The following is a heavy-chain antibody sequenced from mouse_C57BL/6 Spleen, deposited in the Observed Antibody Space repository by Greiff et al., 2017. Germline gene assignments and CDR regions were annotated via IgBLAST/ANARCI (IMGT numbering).Heavy chain of an antibody. D-gene: IGHD2-4*01. CDR1: GYTFTSYW. V-gene: IGHV1-74*01. CDR3: AIYDYDDYFDY. J-gene: IGHJ2*01. Sequence: QVQLQQPGAELVKPGASVKVSCKASGYTFTSYWMHWVKQRPGQGLEWIGRIHPSDSDTNYTQQFKGKATLTVDKSSSTAYMQISSLTSADSAVYYCAIYDYDDYFDYWGQGTTLTVSS. CDR2: IHPSDSDT.